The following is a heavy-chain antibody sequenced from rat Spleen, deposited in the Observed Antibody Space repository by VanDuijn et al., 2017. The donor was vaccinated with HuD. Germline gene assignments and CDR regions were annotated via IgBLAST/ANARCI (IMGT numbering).Heavy chain of an antibody. J-gene: IGHJ2*01. D-gene: IGHD1-1*01. Sequence: EVQLVESDGGLVQPGRSLKLSCAASGFTFSDYYMAWVRQAPTKGLEWVATTNYDGSSTYYRDSVKGRFTISRDNAKNTLYLQMDSLRSEDTATYYCARQGTRWYYFDYWGQGVMVTVSS. CDR2: TNYDGSST. V-gene: IGHV5-29*01. CDR3: ARQGTRWYYFDY. CDR1: GFTFSDYY.